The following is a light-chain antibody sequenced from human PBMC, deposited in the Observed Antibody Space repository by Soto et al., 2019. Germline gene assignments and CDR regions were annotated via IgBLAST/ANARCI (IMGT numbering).Light chain of an antibody. J-gene: IGKJ4*01. CDR3: QQYDKWPLT. CDR2: GAS. Sequence: EIVMTQSPGTLSVSTGQGATLSCRASHSVDSNLAWYQQKPCQAPRLLIFGASTRPTGIPDRFIGSWSGTEFTLTISSLQSEDFAVYYCQQYDKWPLTFGGGTKEEIK. CDR1: HSVDSN. V-gene: IGKV3D-15*01.